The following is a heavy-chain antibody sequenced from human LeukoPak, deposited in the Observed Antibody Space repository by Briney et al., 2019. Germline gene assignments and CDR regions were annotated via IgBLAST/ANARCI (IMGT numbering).Heavy chain of an antibody. Sequence: GGSLRLSCAASGFTFDNYGMHWVRQAPGKGLEWVAIISYDGSDKYYANSVKGRFTISRDNSKNTLYLQMNSLRAEDTAVYYCAKVRVVFNWNYAYYFDSWGQGTLVTVSS. CDR3: AKVRVVFNWNYAYYFDS. CDR2: ISYDGSDK. J-gene: IGHJ4*02. V-gene: IGHV3-30*18. D-gene: IGHD1-7*01. CDR1: GFTFDNYG.